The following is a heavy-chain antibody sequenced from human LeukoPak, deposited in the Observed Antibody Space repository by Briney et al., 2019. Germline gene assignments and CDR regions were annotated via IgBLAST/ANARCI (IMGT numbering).Heavy chain of an antibody. D-gene: IGHD3-10*01. Sequence: PGGSLRLSCAASGFTFSSYAMSWVRQAPGKGLEWVSAISGSGGSTYYADSVKSRFTISRDNSKNTLYLQMNSLRAEDTAVYYCAKDHVLTLLWFGEGMDVWGQGTTVTVSS. J-gene: IGHJ6*02. CDR1: GFTFSSYA. CDR3: AKDHVLTLLWFGEGMDV. CDR2: ISGSGGST. V-gene: IGHV3-23*01.